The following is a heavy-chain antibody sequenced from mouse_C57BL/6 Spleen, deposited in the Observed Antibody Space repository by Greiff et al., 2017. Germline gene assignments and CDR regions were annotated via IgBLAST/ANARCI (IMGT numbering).Heavy chain of an antibody. Sequence: EVQLQQSGPVLVKPGASVKMSCKASGYTFTDYYMNWVKQSHGKSLEWIGVINPYNGGTSYNQKFKGKATLTVDNSSSTAYMELNSLTSEDSAVYYWARGGFHFDYWGQGTTLTVSS. J-gene: IGHJ2*01. D-gene: IGHD1-2*01. V-gene: IGHV1-19*01. CDR3: ARGGFHFDY. CDR1: GYTFTDYY. CDR2: INPYNGGT.